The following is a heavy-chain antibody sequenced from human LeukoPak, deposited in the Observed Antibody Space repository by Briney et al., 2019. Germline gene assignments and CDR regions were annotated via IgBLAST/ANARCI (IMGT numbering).Heavy chain of an antibody. V-gene: IGHV3-7*01. D-gene: IGHD3-10*01. CDR1: GFTVSSNY. CDR2: IKQDGSEK. Sequence: GGSLRLSCAASGFTVSSNYMSWVRQAPGKGLEWVANIKQDGSEKYYVDSVKGRFTISRDNAKNSLYLQMNSLRAEDTAVYYCARAKYGSGSYYPPPYGMDVWGQGTTVTVSS. J-gene: IGHJ6*02. CDR3: ARAKYGSGSYYPPPYGMDV.